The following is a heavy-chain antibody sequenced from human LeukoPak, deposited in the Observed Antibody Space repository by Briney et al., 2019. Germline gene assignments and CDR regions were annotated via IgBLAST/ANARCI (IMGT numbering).Heavy chain of an antibody. CDR2: INPSNGKT. CDR1: GSTFNRVD. V-gene: IGHV1-8*03. Sequence: EASVKVSCKASGSTFNRVDINWVRQAAGQGLEWMGWINPSNGKTGYSQKFQGRVSFTRNTSISAVYMDLNSLTSDDTAVYFCARAPSGVLSYYLDSWGPGTLVAVSS. J-gene: IGHJ4*02. CDR3: ARAPSGVLSYYLDS. D-gene: IGHD3-10*01.